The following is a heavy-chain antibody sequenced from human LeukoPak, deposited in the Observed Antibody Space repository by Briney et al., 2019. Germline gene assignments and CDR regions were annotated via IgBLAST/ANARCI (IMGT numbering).Heavy chain of an antibody. CDR1: GYTFTGYY. D-gene: IGHD3-10*01. Sequence: ASVKVSCKASGYTFTGYYMHWVRQAPGQGLEWMGWINPNSGGTNYAQKFQGRVTMTRDTSISTAYMELSRLRSDDTAVYYCARGSHHRAWFGELLHFDYWGQGTLVTVSS. CDR2: INPNSGGT. V-gene: IGHV1-2*02. J-gene: IGHJ4*02. CDR3: ARGSHHRAWFGELLHFDY.